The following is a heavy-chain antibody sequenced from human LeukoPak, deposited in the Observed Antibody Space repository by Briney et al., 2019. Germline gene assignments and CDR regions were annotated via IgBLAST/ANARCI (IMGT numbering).Heavy chain of an antibody. CDR1: GFTFSSYG. CDR3: AKDQGAAYDYVLGHDH. Sequence: GGSLRLSCAVSGFTFSSYGMHWVRQAPGKGLEWVAVISYDGSNEYYADSVKGRFTVSRDNSKNMLYLQMNSLRAEDTAVYSCAKDQGAAYDYVLGHDHWGQGTLVTVSS. J-gene: IGHJ4*02. CDR2: ISYDGSNE. D-gene: IGHD3-16*01. V-gene: IGHV3-30*18.